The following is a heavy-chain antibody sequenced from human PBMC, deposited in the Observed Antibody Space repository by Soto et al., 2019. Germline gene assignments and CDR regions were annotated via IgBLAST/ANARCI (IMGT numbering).Heavy chain of an antibody. Sequence: QVQLVQSGAEVKKPGSSVKVSCKASGGTFSSYAINWVRQAPGQGLEWMGGIIRIFGTPDYAQRFQGRVTITADESTSTAYMELSSLRSEDTAVYYCARQGSNEYYYYGMDVWGQGTTDTVSS. V-gene: IGHV1-69*12. J-gene: IGHJ6*02. CDR1: GGTFSSYA. D-gene: IGHD3-10*01. CDR3: ARQGSNEYYYYGMDV. CDR2: IIRIFGTP.